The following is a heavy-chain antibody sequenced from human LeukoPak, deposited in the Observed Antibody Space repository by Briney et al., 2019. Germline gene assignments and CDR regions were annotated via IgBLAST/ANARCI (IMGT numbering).Heavy chain of an antibody. J-gene: IGHJ4*02. CDR2: ISSSSDYI. V-gene: IGHV3-21*01. Sequence: PGGSLRLSCAASGFTFSSYSMNWVRQAPGKGLEWVSSISSSSDYIYYADSLKGRFTISRDNAKNSLYLQMNSLRAEDTAVYYCARVSDSDSSGYYWGFEYWGQGTLVTVSS. CDR3: ARVSDSDSSGYYWGFEY. CDR1: GFTFSSYS. D-gene: IGHD3-22*01.